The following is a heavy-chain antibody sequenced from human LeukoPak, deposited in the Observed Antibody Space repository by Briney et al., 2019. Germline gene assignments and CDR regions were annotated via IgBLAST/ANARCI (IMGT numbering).Heavy chain of an antibody. J-gene: IGHJ6*03. V-gene: IGHV1-69*01. CDR2: IIPIFGTA. D-gene: IGHD2-2*01. CDR3: ARAVNKVPGYCSSTSCYWAYYYYMDV. Sequence: SVKVSCKASGGTFSRYAISWVRQAPGQGLEWMGGIIPIFGTANYAQKFQGRVTITADESTSTAYMELSSLRSEDTAVYYCARAVNKVPGYCSSTSCYWAYYYYMDVWGKGTTVTVSS. CDR1: GGTFSRYA.